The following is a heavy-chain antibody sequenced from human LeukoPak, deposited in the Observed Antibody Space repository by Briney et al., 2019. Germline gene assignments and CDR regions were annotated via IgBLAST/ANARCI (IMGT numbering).Heavy chain of an antibody. D-gene: IGHD2-15*01. CDR3: ARGYCSGGSCYSGSYY. CDR1: GFPFSSYN. J-gene: IGHJ4*02. CDR2: ISSGSYI. Sequence: KTGGSLRLSCAASGFPFSSYNLNWVRQAPGKGLEWVSSISSGSYIYYADSVKGRFTISRDNAKNSVYLQMNSLRAEGTAVYYFARGYCSGGSCYSGSYYWGQGTLVTVSS. V-gene: IGHV3-21*01.